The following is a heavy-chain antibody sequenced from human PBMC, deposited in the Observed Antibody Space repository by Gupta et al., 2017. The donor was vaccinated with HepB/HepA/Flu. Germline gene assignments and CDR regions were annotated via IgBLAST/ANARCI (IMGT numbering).Heavy chain of an antibody. J-gene: IGHJ6*02. CDR2: VNTGNGNT. V-gene: IGHV1-3*04. Sequence: QVQLVQSGAEVQKPGASVKVSCKASGYGFTNHFIHWVRQAPGQRLTWMGWVNTGNGNTKYSEMFQGRVSVLRDTSATTAYMELSSLRVEDTGVYYCAREVATAGFYYGMDVWGQGTTVSVSS. CDR3: AREVATAGFYYGMDV. D-gene: IGHD5-24*01. CDR1: GYGFTNHF.